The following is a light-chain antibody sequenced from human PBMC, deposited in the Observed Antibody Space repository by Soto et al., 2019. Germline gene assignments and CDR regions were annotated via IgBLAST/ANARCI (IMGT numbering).Light chain of an antibody. CDR2: LGS. Sequence: DIVMTQSPLSLPVTPGEPASISCRSSQSLLYSDGKHYLDWYLQKPGQSPQLLIYLGSNRASGVTDRFSGSGSGTDFTMKISRVEAEDVGIYYCMQALQIPPTVGEGTKVDIK. J-gene: IGKJ4*01. CDR1: QSLLYSDGKHY. CDR3: MQALQIPPT. V-gene: IGKV2-28*01.